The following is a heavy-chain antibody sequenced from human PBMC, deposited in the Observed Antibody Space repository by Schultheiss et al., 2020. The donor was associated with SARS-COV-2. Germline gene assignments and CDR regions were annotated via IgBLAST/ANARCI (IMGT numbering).Heavy chain of an antibody. J-gene: IGHJ6*03. CDR3: AKRSSSWLNYYYYYMDV. CDR1: GFTFSSYA. CDR2: TSGSGGST. D-gene: IGHD6-13*01. V-gene: IGHV3-23*01. Sequence: GGSLRLSCAASGFTFSSYAMSWVRQAPGKGLEWVSATSGSGGSTYYADSVKGRFTISRDNSKNTLYLQMNSLRAEDTAVYYCAKRSSSWLNYYYYYMDVWGKGTTVTVSS.